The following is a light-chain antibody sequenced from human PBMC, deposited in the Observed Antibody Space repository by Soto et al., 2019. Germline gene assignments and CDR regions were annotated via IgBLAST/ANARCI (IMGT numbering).Light chain of an antibody. J-gene: IGKJ1*01. V-gene: IGKV1-27*01. CDR2: EAS. CDR1: PGIRHY. CDR3: QKYNSAPRT. Sequence: DIQMTQSPSSLSASVGDRVTITCRASPGIRHYLAWYQQKPGKVPKLLIYEASNLQSGVPSRFRGGGSGTEFTLTISSLQPEDVATYYCQKYNSAPRTFGQGTKVDIK.